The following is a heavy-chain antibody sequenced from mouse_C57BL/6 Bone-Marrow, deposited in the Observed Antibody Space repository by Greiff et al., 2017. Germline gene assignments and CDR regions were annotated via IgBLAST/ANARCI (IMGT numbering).Heavy chain of an antibody. V-gene: IGHV5-16*01. J-gene: IGHJ4*01. CDR2: INYDGSST. CDR1: GFTFSDYY. CDR3: ARGGLYAMDY. Sequence: EVKLMESEGGLVQPGSSMKLSCTASGFTFSDYYMAWVRQVPEKGLEWVANINYDGSSTYYLDSLKSRFIISRDNAKNMLYLQMSSLKSEDTATYYCARGGLYAMDYWGQGTSVTVSS. D-gene: IGHD2-13*01.